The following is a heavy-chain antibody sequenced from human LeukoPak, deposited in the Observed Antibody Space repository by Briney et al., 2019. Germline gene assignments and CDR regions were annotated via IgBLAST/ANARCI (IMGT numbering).Heavy chain of an antibody. CDR2: INHSGST. V-gene: IGHV4-34*01. CDR3: ASSLGDY. CDR1: GGSFSGYY. J-gene: IGHJ4*02. Sequence: SETLSLTCAVYGGSFSGYYWSWIRQPLGKGLEWIGEINHSGSTNYNPSLKSRVTISVDTSKNQFSLKLSSVTAADTAVYYCASSLGDYWGQGTLVTVSS.